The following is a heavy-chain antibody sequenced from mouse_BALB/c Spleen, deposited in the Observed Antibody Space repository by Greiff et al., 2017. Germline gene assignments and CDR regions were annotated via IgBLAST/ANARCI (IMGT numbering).Heavy chain of an antibody. CDR1: GFTFSSYG. D-gene: IGHD2-3*01. Sequence: EVKLMESGGGLVQPGGSLKLSCAASGFTFSSYGMSWVRQTPDKRLELVATINSNGGSTYYPDSVKGRFTISRDNAKNTLYLQMSSLKSEDTAMYYCARHDGNYVGGAMDYWGQGTSVTVSS. V-gene: IGHV5-6-3*01. CDR3: ARHDGNYVGGAMDY. CDR2: INSNGGST. J-gene: IGHJ4*01.